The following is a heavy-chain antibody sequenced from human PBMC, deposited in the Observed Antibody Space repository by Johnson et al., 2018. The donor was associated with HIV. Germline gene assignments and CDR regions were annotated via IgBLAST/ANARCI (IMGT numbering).Heavy chain of an antibody. V-gene: IGHV3-11*01. Sequence: LVESGGGLVKPGGSLRLSCAASGFTFSDYYMSWIRQAPGKGLECVSYISSSGSTIYYADYVKGRFTISRDNAKNSLYLQMNSLRPEDTAFYYCAKDRPGNSRQEAVDIWGQGTMVTVS. D-gene: IGHD4-23*01. J-gene: IGHJ3*02. CDR1: GFTFSDYY. CDR3: AKDRPGNSRQEAVDI. CDR2: ISSSGSTI.